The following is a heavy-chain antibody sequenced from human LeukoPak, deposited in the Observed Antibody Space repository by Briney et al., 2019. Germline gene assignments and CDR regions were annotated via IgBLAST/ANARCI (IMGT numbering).Heavy chain of an antibody. CDR2: ISAYNGNT. CDR1: GGTFSNYA. D-gene: IGHD1-14*01. Sequence: ASVKVSCKASGGTFSNYAISRVRQAPGQGLEWMGWISAYNGNTNYAQKLQGRVTMTTDTSTSTAYMELSRLRSDDTAVYYCAGIPTAYYYYYMDVWGKGTTVTVSS. J-gene: IGHJ6*03. V-gene: IGHV1-18*01. CDR3: AGIPTAYYYYYMDV.